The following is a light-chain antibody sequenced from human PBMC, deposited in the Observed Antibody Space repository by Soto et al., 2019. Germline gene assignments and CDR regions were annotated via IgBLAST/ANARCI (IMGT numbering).Light chain of an antibody. CDR3: QHCNSYSEA. Sequence: DIQMTQSPSTLSGSVGHRVTITCRASQTISSWLAWYKQKPGKAPKLLSYKASTLKSGVPSRFRGSGSGTEFTLTISSLKPDDFATYYCQHCNSYSEAFGQGTKVDIK. CDR2: KAS. J-gene: IGKJ1*01. V-gene: IGKV1-5*03. CDR1: QTISSW.